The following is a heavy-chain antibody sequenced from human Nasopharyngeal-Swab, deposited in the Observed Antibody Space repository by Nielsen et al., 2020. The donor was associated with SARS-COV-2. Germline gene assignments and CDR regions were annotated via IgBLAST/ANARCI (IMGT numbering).Heavy chain of an antibody. J-gene: IGHJ4*02. CDR3: AKGLLEFDY. Sequence: LKISCAASGFTFSSYAMSWVRQAPGKGLEWVSAISGSGGSTYYADSVKGRFTISRDNSKNTLYLQMNSLRAEDTAVYYCAKGLLEFDYWGQGTLVTVSS. V-gene: IGHV3-23*01. D-gene: IGHD1-1*01. CDR2: ISGSGGST. CDR1: GFTFSSYA.